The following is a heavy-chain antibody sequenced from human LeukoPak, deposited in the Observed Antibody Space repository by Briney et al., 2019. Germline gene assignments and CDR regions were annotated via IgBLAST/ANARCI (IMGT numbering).Heavy chain of an antibody. Sequence: SETLSLTWTVSGGSIRSYYWSWIRQPPGKGLEWIGYIYYSGSTNYNPSLKSRVAISVDTSKNQFSLKLSSVTAADTAVYYCARVYYSNSYDYWYFDLWGRGTLVTVSS. CDR1: GGSIRSYY. CDR2: IYYSGST. V-gene: IGHV4-59*01. D-gene: IGHD4-11*01. CDR3: ARVYYSNSYDYWYFDL. J-gene: IGHJ2*01.